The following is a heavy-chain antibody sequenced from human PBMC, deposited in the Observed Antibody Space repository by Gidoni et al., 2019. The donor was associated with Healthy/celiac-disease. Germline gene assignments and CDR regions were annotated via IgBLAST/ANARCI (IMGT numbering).Heavy chain of an antibody. J-gene: IGHJ4*02. CDR2: INHSGST. CDR1: GGSFSGYY. Sequence: QVQLQQWGAGLLKPSETLSLTCAVYGGSFSGYYWSWIRQPPGKGLEWIGEINHSGSTNYNPSLKSRVTISVDTSKNQFSLKLSSVTAADTAVYYCARTLPPTNDSSGYHSDYWGQGTLVTVSS. V-gene: IGHV4-34*01. CDR3: ARTLPPTNDSSGYHSDY. D-gene: IGHD3-22*01.